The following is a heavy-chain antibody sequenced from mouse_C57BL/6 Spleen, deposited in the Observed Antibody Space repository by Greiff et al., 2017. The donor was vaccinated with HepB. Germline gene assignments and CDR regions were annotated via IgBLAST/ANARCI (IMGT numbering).Heavy chain of an antibody. CDR1: GFNIKDYY. V-gene: IGHV14-1*01. J-gene: IGHJ4*01. D-gene: IGHD2-2*01. CDR2: IDPEDGDT. CDR3: ACMVTGYYAMDY. Sequence: VQLQQSGAELVRPGASVKLSCTASGFNIKDYYMHWVKQRPEQGLEWIGRIDPEDGDTEYAPKFQGKATMTADTSSNTAYLQLSSLTSEDTAVYYCACMVTGYYAMDYWGQGTSVTVSS.